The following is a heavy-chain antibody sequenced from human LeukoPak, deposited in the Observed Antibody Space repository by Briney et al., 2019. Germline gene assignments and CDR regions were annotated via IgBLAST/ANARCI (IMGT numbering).Heavy chain of an antibody. V-gene: IGHV4-34*01. CDR1: GGSFSGYY. CDR3: ARWWSSAAARVNWFDP. D-gene: IGHD6-13*01. Sequence: SETLSLTCAAYGGSFSGYYWSWIRQPPGKGVEWIGEINHSGSTNYNPSLKSRVTISVDTSKNQFSLKLSSVTAADTAVYYCARWWSSAAARVNWFDPWGQGTLVTVSS. J-gene: IGHJ5*02. CDR2: INHSGST.